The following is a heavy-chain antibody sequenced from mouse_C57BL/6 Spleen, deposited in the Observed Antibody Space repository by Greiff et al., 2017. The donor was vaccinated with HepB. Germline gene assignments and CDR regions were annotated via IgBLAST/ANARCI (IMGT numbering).Heavy chain of an antibody. V-gene: IGHV1-55*01. J-gene: IGHJ4*01. CDR3: ARGATMVTTDY. CDR1: GYTFTSYW. CDR2: IYPGSGST. Sequence: VKVVESGAELVKPGASVKMSCKASGYTFTSYWITWVKQRPGQGLEWIGDIYPGSGSTNYNEKFKSKATLTVDTSSSTAYMQLSSLTSEDSAVYYCARGATMVTTDYWGQGTSVTVSS. D-gene: IGHD2-2*01.